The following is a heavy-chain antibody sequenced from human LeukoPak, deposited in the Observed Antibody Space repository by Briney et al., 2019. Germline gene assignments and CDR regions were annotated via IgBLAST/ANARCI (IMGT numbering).Heavy chain of an antibody. CDR2: ISAYNGNT. CDR1: GYTFTSYG. V-gene: IGHV1-18*01. Sequence: ASVKVSCKASGYTFTSYGISWVRQAPGQGLEWMGWISAYNGNTNYAQKLQGRVTMTTDTSTSTAYMELRSLRSDDTAVYYCAKDREYSGSYYYFDYWGQGTLVTVSS. CDR3: AKDREYSGSYYYFDY. D-gene: IGHD1-26*01. J-gene: IGHJ4*02.